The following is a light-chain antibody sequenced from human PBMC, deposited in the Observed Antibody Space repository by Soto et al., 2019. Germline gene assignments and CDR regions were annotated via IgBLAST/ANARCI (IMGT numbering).Light chain of an antibody. CDR2: AAS. V-gene: IGKV1-9*01. Sequence: DIQLTQSPSFLSASIGDSVTITCRASQAISTYLAWYQQKPGKAPNLLVYAASTSHSGVPSRFSGSGSGTEFTLTITSLQPEDVATYYCQQLHTYLLTFGGGTKVQIK. J-gene: IGKJ4*01. CDR3: QQLHTYLLT. CDR1: QAISTY.